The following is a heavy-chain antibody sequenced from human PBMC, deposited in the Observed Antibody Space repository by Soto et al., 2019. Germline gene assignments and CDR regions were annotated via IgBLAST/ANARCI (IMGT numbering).Heavy chain of an antibody. CDR3: ARGPINNYDFWSGYLIPNNWFDP. CDR1: GGSFSGYY. J-gene: IGHJ5*02. V-gene: IGHV4-34*01. CDR2: INHSGST. Sequence: ASETLSLTCAVYGGSFSGYYWSWIRQPPGKGLEWIGEINHSGSTNYNPSLKSRVTISVDTSKNQFSLKLSSVTAADTAVYYCARGPINNYDFWSGYLIPNNWFDPWGQGTLVTVS. D-gene: IGHD3-3*01.